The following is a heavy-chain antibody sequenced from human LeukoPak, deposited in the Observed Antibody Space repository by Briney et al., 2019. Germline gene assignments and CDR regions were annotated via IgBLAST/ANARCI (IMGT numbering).Heavy chain of an antibody. Sequence: SETLSLTCAVYGGSFGGYYWSWIRQPPGKGLEWIGEINHSGSTNYNPSLKSRVTISVDTSKNQFSLKLSSVTAADTAVYYCARRGTGHGMDIWGQGTTVIVSS. J-gene: IGHJ6*02. V-gene: IGHV4-34*01. D-gene: IGHD1-1*01. CDR3: ARRGTGHGMDI. CDR2: INHSGST. CDR1: GGSFGGYY.